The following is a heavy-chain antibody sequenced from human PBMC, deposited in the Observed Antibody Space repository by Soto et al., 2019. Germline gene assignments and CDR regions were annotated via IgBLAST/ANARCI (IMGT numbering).Heavy chain of an antibody. J-gene: IGHJ4*02. V-gene: IGHV3-23*01. CDR1: GFSFSGYA. CDR2: MTATGVSI. Sequence: EVQLLESGGGLVQPGGSLRLSCVASGFSFSGYAMSWVRQAPGKGLVWVSSMTATGVSIYYADSARGRCTISRDNSKNTLYLQMSSLRAEDTARYYCAKDSIPYSSSYDLDHWGRGALVTVSS. D-gene: IGHD6-6*01. CDR3: AKDSIPYSSSYDLDH.